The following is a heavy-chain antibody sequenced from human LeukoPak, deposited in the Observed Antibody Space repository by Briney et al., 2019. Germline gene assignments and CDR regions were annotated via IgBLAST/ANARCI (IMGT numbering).Heavy chain of an antibody. CDR3: ARYYFCTGSYFFVF. D-gene: IGHD3/OR15-3a*01. J-gene: IGHJ4*02. Sequence: GASLQISCKTAGCTFTTHWIAWVRQMPGKGREVMGIIYPADSDTNYRPPFQRQVPISADTSSNTAYLQWSRLKASDTAMYYCARYYFCTGSYFFVFWGEGTLVTVSS. CDR2: IYPADSDT. CDR1: GCTFTTHW. V-gene: IGHV5-51*01.